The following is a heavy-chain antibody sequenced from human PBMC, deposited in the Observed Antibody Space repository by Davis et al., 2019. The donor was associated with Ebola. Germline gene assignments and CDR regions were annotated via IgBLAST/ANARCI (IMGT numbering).Heavy chain of an antibody. CDR2: IYYSGST. CDR3: ARVEWSGPFDY. J-gene: IGHJ4*02. D-gene: IGHD3-3*01. CDR1: GGSVSSGGYY. V-gene: IGHV4-61*08. Sequence: MPSETLSLTCTVSGGSVSSGGYYWNWIRQPPGKGLEWIGYIYYSGSTNYNPSLKSRVTISVDTSKNQFSLKLSSVTAADTAVYYCARVEWSGPFDYWGQGGLVTVSS.